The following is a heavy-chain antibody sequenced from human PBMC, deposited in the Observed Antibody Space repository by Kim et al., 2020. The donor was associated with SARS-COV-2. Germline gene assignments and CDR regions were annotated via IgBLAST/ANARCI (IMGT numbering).Heavy chain of an antibody. V-gene: IGHV3-11*06. CDR3: ARDPYLGGGAVAGEAFDY. Sequence: KCRFTIARDNAKNSLYLKMNSLRAEDTAVYYCARDPYLGGGAVAGEAFDYWGQGTLVTVSS. J-gene: IGHJ4*02. D-gene: IGHD6-19*01.